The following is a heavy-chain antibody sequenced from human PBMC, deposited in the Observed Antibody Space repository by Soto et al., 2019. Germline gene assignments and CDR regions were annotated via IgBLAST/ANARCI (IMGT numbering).Heavy chain of an antibody. CDR2: IYHSGST. CDR3: ARLPYYYGSSGYSSYYYGMDV. D-gene: IGHD3-22*01. J-gene: IGHJ6*02. CDR1: GGSISSGGYS. V-gene: IGHV4-30-2*01. Sequence: PSETLSLTCAVSGGSISSGGYSWSWIRQPPGKGLEWIGYIYHSGSTYYNPSLKSRVTISVDRSKNQFSLKLSSVTAADTAVYYCARLPYYYGSSGYSSYYYGMDVWGQGTTVTVSS.